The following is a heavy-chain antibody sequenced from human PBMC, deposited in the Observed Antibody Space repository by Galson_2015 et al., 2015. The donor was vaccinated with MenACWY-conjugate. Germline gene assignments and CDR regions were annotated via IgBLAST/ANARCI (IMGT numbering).Heavy chain of an antibody. J-gene: IGHJ4*02. CDR1: GGTFSSYT. Sequence: SVKVSCKASGGTFSSYTISWVRQAPGQGLEWMGRIIPILGRPDYAQKFQGRFTITADTSTTTAYMELSSLRFEDTAAYYCVQEGGVPKSGAFDFWGQGTLVTVSS. CDR3: VQEGGVPKSGAFDF. D-gene: IGHD3-10*01. V-gene: IGHV1-69*08. CDR2: IIPILGRP.